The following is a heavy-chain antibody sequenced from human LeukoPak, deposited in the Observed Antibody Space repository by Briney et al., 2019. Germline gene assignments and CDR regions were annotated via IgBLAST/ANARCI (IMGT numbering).Heavy chain of an antibody. CDR2: ISYDGSNK. D-gene: IGHD5-24*01. V-gene: IGHV3-30-3*01. J-gene: IGHJ4*02. CDR3: ARDERFGSFDY. CDR1: GFTFSSYA. Sequence: GGPLRLSCAASGFTFSSYAMHWVRQAPGKGLEWVAVISYDGSNKYYVDSVKGRFTISRDNSKNTLYLQMNSLRAEDTAVYYCARDERFGSFDYWGQGTLVTVSS.